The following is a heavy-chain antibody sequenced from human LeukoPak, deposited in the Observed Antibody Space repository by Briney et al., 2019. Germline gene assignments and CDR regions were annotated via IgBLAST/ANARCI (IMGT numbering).Heavy chain of an antibody. D-gene: IGHD2-15*01. Sequence: GGSLRLSCVASGFTFGNHAMSWVRQAPGKGLEWVSAIDGGKTYFEDSVKGRFTISRDNSKNTLYLQMNRLRAEDSAVYYCAKYVGDYCXGHXCLFDYWGQGTLVTVSS. V-gene: IGHV3-23*01. J-gene: IGHJ4*02. CDR1: GFTFGNHA. CDR2: IDGGKT. CDR3: AKYVGDYCXGHXCLFDY.